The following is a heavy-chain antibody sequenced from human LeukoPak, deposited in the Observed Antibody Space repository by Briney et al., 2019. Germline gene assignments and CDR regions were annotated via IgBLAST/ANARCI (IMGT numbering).Heavy chain of an antibody. J-gene: IGHJ4*02. CDR2: IRYDGSNK. Sequence: EGSLRLSCAASGFTFSSYGMHWVRQAPGKGLEWVAFIRYDGSNKYYADSVKGRFTISRDNSKNTLYLQMNSLRAEDTAVYYCAKGETYYYDSSGYYSVAPFDYWGQGTLVTVSS. CDR1: GFTFSSYG. D-gene: IGHD3-22*01. V-gene: IGHV3-30*02. CDR3: AKGETYYYDSSGYYSVAPFDY.